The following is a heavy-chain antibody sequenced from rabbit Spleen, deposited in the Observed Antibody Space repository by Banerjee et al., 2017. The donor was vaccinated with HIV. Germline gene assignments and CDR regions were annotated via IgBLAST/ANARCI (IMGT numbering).Heavy chain of an antibody. CDR3: AGGDGYAYGGYDF. CDR1: GFDFSIYG. Sequence: QEQLEESGGDLVQPEGSLTLTCKASGFDFSIYGMCWVRQAPGKRPEWIACIYNGDGSTYYATWAKGRFTISKTSSTTVTLQMTGLTVADTATYFCAGGDGYAYGGYDFWGQGTLVTVS. J-gene: IGHJ3*01. CDR2: IYNGDGST. D-gene: IGHD6-1*01. V-gene: IGHV1S47*01.